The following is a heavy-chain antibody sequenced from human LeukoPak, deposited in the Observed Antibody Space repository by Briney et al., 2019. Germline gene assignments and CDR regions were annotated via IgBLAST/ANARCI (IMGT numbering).Heavy chain of an antibody. V-gene: IGHV3-74*01. J-gene: IGHJ4*02. CDR3: ARVLGYSYGLFDC. CDR1: GFTFSSYW. CDR2: INSDGGST. D-gene: IGHD5-18*01. Sequence: GGSLRLSCAASGFTFSSYWMHWVRQAPGKGLVWVSLINSDGGSTSYADSVKGRFTISRDNAKNTLYLQMNSLRADGTAVYYCARVLGYSYGLFDCWGQGTLVTVSS.